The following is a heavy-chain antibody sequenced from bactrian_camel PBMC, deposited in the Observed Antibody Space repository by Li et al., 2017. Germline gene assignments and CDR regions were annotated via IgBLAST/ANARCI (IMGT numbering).Heavy chain of an antibody. Sequence: DVQLVESGGGSVQPGGSLRLSCVASGSTASTYAMAWFRQAPGKEREGIASIILRTGNAAYADSVKGRFTISQDNAKNTLYLQMNSLKPEDTGLYFCAAGDTWYCLSDFRARNFAYWCQGTQVTVS. CDR2: IILRTGNA. D-gene: IGHD2*01. CDR3: AAGDTWYCLSDFRARNFAY. J-gene: IGHJ6*01. CDR1: GSTASTYA. V-gene: IGHV3S31*01.